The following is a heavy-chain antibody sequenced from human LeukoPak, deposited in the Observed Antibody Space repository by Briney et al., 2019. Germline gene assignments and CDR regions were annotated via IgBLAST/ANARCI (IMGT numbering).Heavy chain of an antibody. CDR1: GFTFSSYS. Sequence: GGSLRLSCAASGFTFSSYSMHWVRQAPGKGLEWVSSISSSSSYIYYADSVKGRFTISRDNAKNSLYLQMNSLRAEDTAVYYCARDSRGYNYLYFDYWGQGTLVTVSS. CDR3: ARDSRGYNYLYFDY. V-gene: IGHV3-21*01. J-gene: IGHJ4*02. D-gene: IGHD5-18*01. CDR2: ISSSSSYI.